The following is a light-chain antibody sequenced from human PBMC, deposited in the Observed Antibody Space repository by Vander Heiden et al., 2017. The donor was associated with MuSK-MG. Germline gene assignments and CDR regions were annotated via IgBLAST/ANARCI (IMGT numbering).Light chain of an antibody. CDR1: QSIRTY. V-gene: IGKV1-39*01. J-gene: IGKJ2*01. CDR3: QQCYGTPKT. Sequence: DIQMTQSPSSLSASIGDRVTITCRASQSIRTYLNWYQQKPGRAPNLLIYAASNLQGGVPSRFSGSGSGTDFTLTISRLQPEDLATYYCQQCYGTPKTFGQGTKVEIK. CDR2: AAS.